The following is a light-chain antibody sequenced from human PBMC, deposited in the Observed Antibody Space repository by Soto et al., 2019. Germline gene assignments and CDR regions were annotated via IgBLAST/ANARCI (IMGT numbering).Light chain of an antibody. CDR1: QSVTSN. Sequence: EIVMTQSPATLSVSPGERATLSCRASQSVTSNLAWYQQKPGRAPRLLIYGASTRATGLPARFSGSGSGTELTRSISNLQSEDFALYYCQHYFNWPYTFGQGTKLEIK. J-gene: IGKJ2*01. CDR2: GAS. CDR3: QHYFNWPYT. V-gene: IGKV3-15*01.